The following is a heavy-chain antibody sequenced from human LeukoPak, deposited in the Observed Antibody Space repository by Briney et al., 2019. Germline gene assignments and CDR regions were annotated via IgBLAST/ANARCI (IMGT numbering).Heavy chain of an antibody. Sequence: GGSLRLSCAASGFTFSSYTMHWVRQTPGKGREWVAVISYDGSNSYYGDSVKGRFTISRDSSKNTLYLQMSTLRVEDTAVYYCARDLNSYGYKWSFDYWGQGTLVTVSS. CDR3: ARDLNSYGYKWSFDY. V-gene: IGHV3-30-3*01. CDR1: GFTFSSYT. D-gene: IGHD5-18*01. J-gene: IGHJ4*02. CDR2: ISYDGSNS.